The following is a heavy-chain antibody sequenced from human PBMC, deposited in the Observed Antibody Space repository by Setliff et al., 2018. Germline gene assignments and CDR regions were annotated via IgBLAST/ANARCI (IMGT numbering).Heavy chain of an antibody. CDR3: ARDQGYCGISSCYAQLWCDP. D-gene: IGHD2-2*01. Sequence: SETLSLTCTVSGGPISSYYWSWIRQPPGKGLEWIGYIYSSGSTNYNPSLKSRVTKLVDTSKNQLSLKLSSVTAADTAVYYCARDQGYCGISSCYAQLWCDPWGQGALFTVSS. CDR2: IYSSGST. V-gene: IGHV4-4*08. J-gene: IGHJ5*02. CDR1: GGPISSYY.